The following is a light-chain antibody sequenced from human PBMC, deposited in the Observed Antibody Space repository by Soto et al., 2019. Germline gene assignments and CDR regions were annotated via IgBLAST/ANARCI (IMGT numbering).Light chain of an antibody. V-gene: IGLV1-51*01. CDR3: GSWDSSLSAYV. CDR2: DDN. CDR1: SSNIGTNY. J-gene: IGLJ1*01. Sequence: QSVLTQPPSVSAAPGQKVTISCSGSSSNIGTNYVSWYQQLPGRAPKLVIYDDNKRPSGIPDRFSGSKSGTSATLGITGFQTGDEADYYCGSWDSSLSAYVFGTGTKLTV.